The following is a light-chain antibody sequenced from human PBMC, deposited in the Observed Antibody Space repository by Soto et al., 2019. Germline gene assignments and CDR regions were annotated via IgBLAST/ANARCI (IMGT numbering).Light chain of an antibody. Sequence: QSALTQPASVSGSPGQSITISCTGTSSDVGSYNLVSWYQQHPGKAPKLMIYGVNKRPSGVSNRFSGSKSGNTASLTISGLQAEDEADYYCQSYDSILSSYVFGPGTKVTV. CDR3: QSYDSILSSYV. J-gene: IGLJ1*01. V-gene: IGLV2-14*02. CDR1: SSDVGSYNL. CDR2: GVN.